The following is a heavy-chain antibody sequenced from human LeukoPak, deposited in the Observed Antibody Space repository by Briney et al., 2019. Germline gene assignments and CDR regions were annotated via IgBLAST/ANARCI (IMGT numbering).Heavy chain of an antibody. CDR3: ASAPSYSSSWYDWFDP. J-gene: IGHJ5*02. CDR1: VYTFTGYY. D-gene: IGHD6-13*01. Sequence: ASVKVSCKASVYTFTGYYMHWVRPAPGQGLEWMGWINPNSGGTNYAQKFQGRVTMTRDTSISTAYMELSRLRSDDTAVYYCASAPSYSSSWYDWFDPWGQGTLVTVSS. CDR2: INPNSGGT. V-gene: IGHV1-2*02.